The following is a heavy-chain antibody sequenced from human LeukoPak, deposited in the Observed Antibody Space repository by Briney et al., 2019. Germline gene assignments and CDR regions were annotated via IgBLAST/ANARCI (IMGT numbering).Heavy chain of an antibody. CDR3: AKKREIAVAADFDY. CDR2: ISGSGGST. J-gene: IGHJ4*02. D-gene: IGHD6-19*01. Sequence: PGGSLRLSCAASGFTFSSYVMSWVRQAPGKGLEWVSAISGSGGSTYYADSVKGRFTISRDNSKNTLYLQMNSLRAEDTAVYYCAKKREIAVAADFDYWGQGTLVTVSS. CDR1: GFTFSSYV. V-gene: IGHV3-23*01.